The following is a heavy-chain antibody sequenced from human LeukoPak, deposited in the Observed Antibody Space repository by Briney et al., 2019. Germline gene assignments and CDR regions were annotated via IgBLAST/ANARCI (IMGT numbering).Heavy chain of an antibody. D-gene: IGHD1-14*01. V-gene: IGHV3-74*01. J-gene: IGHJ3*02. CDR3: ARGGFHHGFDI. Sequence: GGSLKPSCAASGFTFSSYWIHWVRQAPGKGLAWVSRIDNDGGDTIFADSVKGRFTLSRDNAKNTVYLQMNSLRAEDTAVYYCARGGFHHGFDIWGQGTMVTVS. CDR1: GFTFSSYW. CDR2: IDNDGGDT.